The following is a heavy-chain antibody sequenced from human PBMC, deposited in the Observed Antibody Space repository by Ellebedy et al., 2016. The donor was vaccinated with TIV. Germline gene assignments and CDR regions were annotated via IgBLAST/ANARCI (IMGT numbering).Heavy chain of an antibody. J-gene: IGHJ4*02. CDR1: GLTFSSHA. CDR2: LTTGGVT. D-gene: IGHD6-19*01. CDR3: ARDAARAGWISDY. V-gene: IGHV3-23*01. Sequence: LSLTCAASGLTFSSHAMRWFRQAPGKGLEWVSSLTTGGVTFYAESVKDRFTISRDSSKNTLYLQMNSLRVEDTAVYYCARDAARAGWISDYWGQGTLVTVSS.